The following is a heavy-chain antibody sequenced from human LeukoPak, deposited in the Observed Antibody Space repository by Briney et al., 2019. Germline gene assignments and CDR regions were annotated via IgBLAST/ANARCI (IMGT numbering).Heavy chain of an antibody. CDR3: ARGSSDTIFGVVDDY. Sequence: PSETLSLTCAVYGGSFSGYHWSWIRQPPGKGLEWIGEINHSGSTNYNPSLKSRVTISVDTSKNQFSLKLSSVTAADTAVYYCARGSSDTIFGVVDDYWGQGTLVTVSS. CDR2: INHSGST. D-gene: IGHD3-3*01. V-gene: IGHV4-34*01. J-gene: IGHJ4*02. CDR1: GGSFSGYH.